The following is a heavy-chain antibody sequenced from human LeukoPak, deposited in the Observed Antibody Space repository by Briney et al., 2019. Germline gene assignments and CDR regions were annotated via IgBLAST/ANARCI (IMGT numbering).Heavy chain of an antibody. CDR3: ARAERTVNVFDS. V-gene: IGHV4-4*07. CDR2: IYTTGST. CDR1: DGSMISYH. J-gene: IGHJ3*01. D-gene: IGHD3-10*02. Sequence: SSETLSHTCSVSDGSMISYHWSWIRQPAGKGLEWIGRIYTTGSTDYNPSLMSRVTMSVDTSKNQFSLKLRSVTAADTAVYYCARAERTVNVFDSWGQGTVVTVSS.